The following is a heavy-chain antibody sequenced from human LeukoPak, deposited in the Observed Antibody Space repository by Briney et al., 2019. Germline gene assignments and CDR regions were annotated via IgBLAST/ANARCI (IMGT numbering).Heavy chain of an antibody. Sequence: ASVKVSYKASGGTFSSYTISWVRQAPGQGLEWMGRIIPILGIANYAQKFQGRVTIAADKSTSTAYMELSSLRSEDTAVYYCARGPYYDSSGYVLDYWGQGTLVTVSS. CDR2: IIPILGIA. CDR1: GGTFSSYT. CDR3: ARGPYYDSSGYVLDY. J-gene: IGHJ4*02. V-gene: IGHV1-69*02. D-gene: IGHD3-22*01.